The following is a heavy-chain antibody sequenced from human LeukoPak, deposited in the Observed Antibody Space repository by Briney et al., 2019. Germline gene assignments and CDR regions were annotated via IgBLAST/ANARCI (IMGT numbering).Heavy chain of an antibody. D-gene: IGHD6-13*01. V-gene: IGHV4-59*01. Sequence: PSENLSLTCTVSGGSISSYYWSWIRQPPGKGLEWIGYIYYSGSTNYNPSLKSRVTISVDTCKNQFSLKLTSVTAADTAVYYCARVKRGIAAAGSMNWFDPWGQGTLVTVSS. CDR3: ARVKRGIAAAGSMNWFDP. J-gene: IGHJ5*02. CDR1: GGSISSYY. CDR2: IYYSGST.